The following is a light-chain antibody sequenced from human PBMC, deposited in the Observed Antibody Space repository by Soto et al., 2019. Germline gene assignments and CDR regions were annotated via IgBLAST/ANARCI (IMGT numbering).Light chain of an antibody. J-gene: IGKJ1*01. V-gene: IGKV3-20*01. Sequence: EVVLTQSAGTLSLSPGERATLSCRASQSVISNYLAGYQQRPGQAPRLLVYGSSFRATGIPDRFSGSGSGTDFTLTISRLEPEDSALYYCQQYGDSPRTFGQGTKVDIK. CDR3: QQYGDSPRT. CDR1: QSVISNY. CDR2: GSS.